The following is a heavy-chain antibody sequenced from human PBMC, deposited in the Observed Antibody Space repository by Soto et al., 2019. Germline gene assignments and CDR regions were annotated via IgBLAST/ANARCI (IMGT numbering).Heavy chain of an antibody. J-gene: IGHJ5*01. CDR1: GYTFTSYD. V-gene: IGHV1-8*01. Sequence: QVQLVQSGAEVKTPGASVKVSCKASGYTFTSYDMNWVRQAPGQGLEWMGWMNPNSGNTGYAQKFQGRLTMTRDTAISIAHMELSSLRNEDTAVYYWARSDGYNFNWLDSWGQGTLFTVS. CDR2: MNPNSGNT. D-gene: IGHD2-21*01. CDR3: ARSDGYNFNWLDS.